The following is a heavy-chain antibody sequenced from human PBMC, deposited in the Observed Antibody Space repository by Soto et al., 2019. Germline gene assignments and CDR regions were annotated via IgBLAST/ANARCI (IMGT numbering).Heavy chain of an antibody. Sequence: SETLSLTCTVSGGSISSYYWSWIRQPPGKGLEWIGYIYYSGSTNYNPSLKSRVTISVDTSKNQFSLKLSSVTAADTAVYYCARHRSERGVFDYWGQGSLVIVSS. J-gene: IGHJ4*02. CDR3: ARHRSERGVFDY. CDR2: IYYSGST. D-gene: IGHD3-10*01. CDR1: GGSISSYY. V-gene: IGHV4-59*01.